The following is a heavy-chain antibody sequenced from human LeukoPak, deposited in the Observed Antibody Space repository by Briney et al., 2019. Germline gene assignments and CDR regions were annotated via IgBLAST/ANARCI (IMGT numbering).Heavy chain of an antibody. J-gene: IGHJ4*02. CDR2: IRYDGSNK. CDR3: ARDMYSSSWYQWGGYYFDY. CDR1: AFTFSSYG. V-gene: IGHV3-30*02. D-gene: IGHD6-13*01. Sequence: GGSLRLSCAASAFTFSSYGMQWVRQAPGKVLEWGAFIRYDGSNKYYADSVKGRFTIYTDNYKNTLYLQMNSLRAEDTAVYYCARDMYSSSWYQWGGYYFDYWGQGTLVTVSS.